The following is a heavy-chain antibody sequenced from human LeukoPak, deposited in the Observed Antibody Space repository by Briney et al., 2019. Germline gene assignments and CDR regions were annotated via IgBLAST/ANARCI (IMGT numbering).Heavy chain of an antibody. D-gene: IGHD3-22*01. CDR1: GFTFSSYA. CDR3: AKGVIFHYYDSGGYYYAYDPTFDY. J-gene: IGHJ4*02. Sequence: GGSLRLSCAASGFTFSSYAMSWVRQAPGKGLEWVSAISGSGGSTYYADSVKGRFTISRDNSKNTLYLQMNSLRAEDTAVYYCAKGVIFHYYDSGGYYYAYDPTFDYWGQGTLVTVSS. V-gene: IGHV3-23*01. CDR2: ISGSGGST.